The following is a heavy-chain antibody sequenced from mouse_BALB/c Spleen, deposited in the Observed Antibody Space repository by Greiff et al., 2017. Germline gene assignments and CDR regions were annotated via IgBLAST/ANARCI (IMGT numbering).Heavy chain of an antibody. CDR2: IDPANGNT. Sequence: EVQLVESGAELVKPGASVKLSCTASGFNIKDTYMHWVKQRPEQGLEWIGRIDPANGNTKYDPKFQGKATITADTSSNTAYLQLSSLTSEDTAVYYCGRYDEGAMDYWGQGTSVTVSS. CDR3: GRYDEGAMDY. CDR1: GFNIKDTY. V-gene: IGHV14-3*02. J-gene: IGHJ4*01. D-gene: IGHD2-14*01.